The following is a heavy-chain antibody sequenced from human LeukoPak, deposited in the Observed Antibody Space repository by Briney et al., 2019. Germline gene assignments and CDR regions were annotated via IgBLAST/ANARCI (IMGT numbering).Heavy chain of an antibody. D-gene: IGHD4-17*01. CDR1: GGSISSSSYY. Sequence: PSETLSLTCTVSGGSISSSSYYWGWIRQPPGKGLEWIGSIYYSGSTYYNPSLKSRVTIYVDTSKNQFSLKLSYVTAADTAVYYCARLTTVTTFFDYWGQGSLVSVSS. CDR2: IYYSGST. CDR3: ARLTTVTTFFDY. J-gene: IGHJ4*02. V-gene: IGHV4-39*01.